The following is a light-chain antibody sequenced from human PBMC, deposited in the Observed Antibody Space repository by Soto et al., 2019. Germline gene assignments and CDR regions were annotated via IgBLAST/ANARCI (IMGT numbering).Light chain of an antibody. CDR1: SGHRSYI. Sequence: QSVLTQSSSASASLGSSVNLTCILSSGHRSYIIAWHQQQPGKAPRFLMRLESSGSQNKGSGVPDRFSGSSSGAARYLTISNLQSEDEADYYCETWNSNTRVFGGGTQLTVL. J-gene: IGLJ3*02. CDR3: ETWNSNTRV. V-gene: IGLV4-60*03. CDR2: LESSGSQ.